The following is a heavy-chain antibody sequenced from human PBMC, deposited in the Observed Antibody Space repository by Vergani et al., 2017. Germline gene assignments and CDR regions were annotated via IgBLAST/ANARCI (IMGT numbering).Heavy chain of an antibody. D-gene: IGHD3-16*01. CDR3: ARHDSGHYDASYYGLDV. CDR1: GGSISSSSHF. J-gene: IGHJ6*02. CDR2: IYYTGSA. V-gene: IGHV4-39*01. Sequence: QLQLHKSGPGLVKHSETLSLTCTLSGGSISSSSHFWGWLRQTPGKGLEWIGSIYYTGSAYYNPSLKSRVSISVDASKNQFSLKLSSVTAADSAVYYCARHDSGHYDASYYGLDVWGQGTTVTVSS.